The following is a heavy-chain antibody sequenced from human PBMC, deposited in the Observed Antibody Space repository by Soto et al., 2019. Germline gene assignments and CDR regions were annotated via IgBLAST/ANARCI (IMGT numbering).Heavy chain of an antibody. J-gene: IGHJ3*01. D-gene: IGHD4-17*01. Sequence: QVQLQESGPGLVKPSETLSLTCTVSGGSISGYYWSWIRQPAGKRLEWIGRIYASGNTNKNPSLRCRVTMSVDTSKKQFSLTLNSVTAADTAVYYSARVGRTRATVTTDALDVWGQGTKVTVSS. CDR1: GGSISGYY. CDR2: IYASGNT. CDR3: ARVGRTRATVTTDALDV. V-gene: IGHV4-4*07.